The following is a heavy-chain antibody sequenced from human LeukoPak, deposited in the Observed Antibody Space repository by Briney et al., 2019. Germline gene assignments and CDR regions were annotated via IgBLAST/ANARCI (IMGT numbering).Heavy chain of an antibody. D-gene: IGHD3-22*01. CDR2: INPNSGGT. CDR1: GYTFTGYY. CDR3: ARGPHERSGYPDD. J-gene: IGHJ4*02. Sequence: GASVKVSCKASGYTFTGYYMHWVRQAPGQGLEWMGWINPNSGGTNYAQKFQGRVTMTTDTSTSTAYMELRSLRSDDTAVYYCARGPHERSGYPDDWGQGTLVTVSS. V-gene: IGHV1-2*02.